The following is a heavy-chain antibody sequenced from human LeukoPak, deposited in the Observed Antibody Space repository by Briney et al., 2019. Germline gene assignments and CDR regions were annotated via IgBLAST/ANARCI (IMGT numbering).Heavy chain of an antibody. CDR3: ARENWNDF. V-gene: IGHV1-2*06. Sequence: VASVKVSCKASGYTFTGYYMHWVRQAPGQGLEWMGRINPNSGDTSYAQQFQGRVTMTRDTSITTAYMELSSLRSDDTAMYYCARENWNDFWGQGTLSPSPQ. CDR1: GYTFTGYY. CDR2: INPNSGDT. J-gene: IGHJ5*01.